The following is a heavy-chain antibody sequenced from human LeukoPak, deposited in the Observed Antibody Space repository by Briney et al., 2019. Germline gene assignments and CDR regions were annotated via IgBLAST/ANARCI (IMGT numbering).Heavy chain of an antibody. J-gene: IGHJ4*02. CDR3: ARDSTMVREDYFDY. CDR1: GGSISSGGYY. D-gene: IGHD3-10*01. CDR2: IYHSGST. V-gene: IGHV4-30-2*01. Sequence: PSETLSLTCTVSGGSISSGGYYWSWIRQPPGKGLEWIGYIYHSGSTYYNPSLKSRVTISVDRSKNQFSLKLSSVTAADTAVYYCARDSTMVREDYFDYWGQGTLVTVSS.